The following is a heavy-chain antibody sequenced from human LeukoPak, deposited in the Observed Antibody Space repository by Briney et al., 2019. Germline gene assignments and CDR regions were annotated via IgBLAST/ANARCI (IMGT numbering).Heavy chain of an antibody. CDR1: GGSISSRSYY. V-gene: IGHV4-39*01. J-gene: IGHJ5*02. CDR2: ISYSAST. CDR3: ARNPSSGWYPEGDNWFDP. D-gene: IGHD6-19*01. Sequence: SETLSLTCSVSGGSISSRSYYWGWIRHPPGKGLEWIGSISYSASTYYNPSLKSRVTISVDTSKNQFSLKLSSVTAADTAVYYCARNPSSGWYPEGDNWFDPWGQGTLVTVSS.